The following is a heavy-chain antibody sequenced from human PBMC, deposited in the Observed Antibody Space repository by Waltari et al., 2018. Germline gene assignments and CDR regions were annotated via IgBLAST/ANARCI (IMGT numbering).Heavy chain of an antibody. CDR1: GDSMNCC. Sequence: QLQIQESGPGLVKPSGTLSLICAVTGDSMNCCCSWVPQPPGKGLEWIGQVLGSGRTNYNPSFASRVTISLDTSTHLFALKMTSATAADTALYYCARDRGRGLYLDTWGQGILVTVSP. D-gene: IGHD2-15*01. J-gene: IGHJ4*02. CDR3: ARDRGRGLYLDT. CDR2: VLGSGRT. V-gene: IGHV4-4*02.